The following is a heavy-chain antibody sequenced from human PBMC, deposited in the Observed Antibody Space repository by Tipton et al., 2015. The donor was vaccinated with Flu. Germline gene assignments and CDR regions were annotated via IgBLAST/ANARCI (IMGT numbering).Heavy chain of an antibody. Sequence: LRLSCTVSGGSISSSSYYWGWIRQPPGKGLEWIGSIYYSGGTYYNPSLKSRVTISVDTSKNQFSLKLSSVTAADTAVYYCARLSYDILTGYYPHLDYWGQGTLVTVSS. CDR3: ARLSYDILTGYYPHLDY. D-gene: IGHD3-9*01. J-gene: IGHJ4*02. V-gene: IGHV4-39*01. CDR1: GGSISSSSYY. CDR2: IYYSGGT.